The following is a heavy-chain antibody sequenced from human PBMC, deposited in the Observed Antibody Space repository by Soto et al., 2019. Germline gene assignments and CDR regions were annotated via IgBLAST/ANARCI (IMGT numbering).Heavy chain of an antibody. J-gene: IGHJ4*02. CDR1: GGSFSGYY. CDR2: INHSGST. Sequence: QVQLQQWGAGLLKPSETLSLTCAVYGGSFSGYYWSWIRQPPGKGLEWIGEINHSGSTNYNPSLKSRVTISVDTSKNQFSLKRSSVTAADTAVYYCARDVQLDYWGQGTLVTVSS. V-gene: IGHV4-34*01. CDR3: ARDVQLDY. D-gene: IGHD6-13*01.